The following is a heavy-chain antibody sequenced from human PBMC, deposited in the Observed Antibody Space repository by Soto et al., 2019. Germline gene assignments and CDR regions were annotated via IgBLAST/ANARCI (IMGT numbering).Heavy chain of an antibody. Sequence: PWRSLRLSCAASGFIFENFGMSWVRQAPGKGLEWISSISGSGFKKYYADSVKGRFTISRDNSKSTVYLELNNLSAEDTAVYHCAKNQGVELVPLATVDWFDPWGQGSVVTVSS. D-gene: IGHD1-26*01. V-gene: IGHV3-23*01. J-gene: IGHJ5*02. CDR1: GFIFENFG. CDR3: AKNQGVELVPLATVDWFDP. CDR2: ISGSGFKK.